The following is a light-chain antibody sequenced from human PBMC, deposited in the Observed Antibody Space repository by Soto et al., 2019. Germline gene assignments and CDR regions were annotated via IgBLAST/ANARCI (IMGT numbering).Light chain of an antibody. V-gene: IGKV2-30*01. J-gene: IGKJ1*01. CDR1: QSLVYSNGQTY. CDR3: MQSIQFQIT. CDR2: KVS. Sequence: DAVLTQSPVSLPVILGRRASLSCRSCQSLVYSNGQTYLNWFQQRPGQSPRRLIYKVSNRDSGVPARFSGSGSGTDFTLNISRVEPEDVGVYYCMQSIQFQITFGQGTKVDIK.